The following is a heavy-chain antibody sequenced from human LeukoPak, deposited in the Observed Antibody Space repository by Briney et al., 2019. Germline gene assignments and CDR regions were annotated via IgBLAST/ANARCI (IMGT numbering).Heavy chain of an antibody. V-gene: IGHV1-8*01. CDR1: GFTFTRYD. Sequence: GASVKVSCKASGFTFTRYDINWVRQASGQGLEWMGWMNPNNGNTGYAQKFQGRVTMTRDTYTSTAYMELRGLRPEDTAVYYCVGDAEGAGISVNFWFDPWGQGTLVTVSS. CDR2: MNPNNGNT. J-gene: IGHJ5*02. CDR3: VGDAEGAGISVNFWFDP. D-gene: IGHD1-14*01.